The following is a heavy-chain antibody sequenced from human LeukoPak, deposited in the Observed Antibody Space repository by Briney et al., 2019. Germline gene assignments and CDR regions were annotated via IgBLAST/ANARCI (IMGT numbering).Heavy chain of an antibody. V-gene: IGHV4-34*01. Sequence: SETLSLTCAVYGGSFRNYYWSWIRQPPGKGLEWIGEINGSGRTNYNPSVKGRVTISVDTSKNQFSLRLNSVTATDTAVYYCARRWNYGRNYYIDVWGKGTTVSVSS. CDR3: ARRWNYGRNYYIDV. J-gene: IGHJ6*03. CDR2: INGSGRT. CDR1: GGSFRNYY. D-gene: IGHD1-7*01.